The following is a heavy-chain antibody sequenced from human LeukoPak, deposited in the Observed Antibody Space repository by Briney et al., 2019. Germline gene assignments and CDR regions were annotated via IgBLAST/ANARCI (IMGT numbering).Heavy chain of an antibody. Sequence: PGRSLRLSCAASGFTFSSYGMHWVRHAPGKGLEWVAVIWYDGSNKYYAESVKGRFTISRDNSKNTLYLQMSSLRAEETAVYYCAKTGYISSSGPFDYYYYYMDVWGKGATVTVSS. J-gene: IGHJ6*03. CDR2: IWYDGSNK. CDR3: AKTGYISSSGPFDYYYYYMDV. D-gene: IGHD6-6*01. CDR1: GFTFSSYG. V-gene: IGHV3-33*06.